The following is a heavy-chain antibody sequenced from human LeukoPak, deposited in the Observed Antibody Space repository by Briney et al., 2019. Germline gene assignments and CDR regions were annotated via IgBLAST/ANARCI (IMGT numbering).Heavy chain of an antibody. Sequence: PSETLSLTCAVSGYSISGGYNWDWIRQSPGKGLEWIGGIYHSGSPYHNPSLKSRVIILVDTSKHQLSLNLSYVTAADTAVYYCARRRGGPDYVDYWGQGTLVTVSS. V-gene: IGHV4-38-2*01. CDR3: ARRRGGPDYVDY. CDR2: IYHSGSP. J-gene: IGHJ4*02. CDR1: GYSISGGYN.